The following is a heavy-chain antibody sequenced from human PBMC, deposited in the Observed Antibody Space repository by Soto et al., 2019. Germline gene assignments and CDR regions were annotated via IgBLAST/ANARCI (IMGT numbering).Heavy chain of an antibody. CDR3: ARDKGGSYYPTDAFXI. V-gene: IGHV1-3*01. CDR2: INAGNGNT. J-gene: IGHJ3*02. CDR1: GYTFTSYA. Sequence: ASVKVSCKASGYTFTSYAMHWVRQAPGQRLEWMGWINAGNGNTKYSQKFQGRVTITRDTSASTAYMELSSLRSEDTAVYYCARDKGGSYYPTDAFXIWGQGTMVTVPS. D-gene: IGHD1-26*01.